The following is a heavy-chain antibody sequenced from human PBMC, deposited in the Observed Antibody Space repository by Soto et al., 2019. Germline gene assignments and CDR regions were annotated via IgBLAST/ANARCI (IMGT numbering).Heavy chain of an antibody. J-gene: IGHJ3*01. CDR2: IRTGDSFT. Sequence: LRLSCAASGFTFSAFEMNWVRQAPGKGPEWVAHIRTGDSFTLYAASVKGRFTISRDDADNSLYLQMNSLRAEDTALYYCTKEKSVMNSGYDAFDLWGRGTMVTVSS. CDR1: GFTFSAFE. CDR3: TKEKSVMNSGYDAFDL. V-gene: IGHV3-48*03. D-gene: IGHD5-12*01.